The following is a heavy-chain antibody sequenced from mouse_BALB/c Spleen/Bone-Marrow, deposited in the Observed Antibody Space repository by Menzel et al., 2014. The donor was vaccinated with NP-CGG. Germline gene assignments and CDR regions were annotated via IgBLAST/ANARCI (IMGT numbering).Heavy chain of an antibody. CDR1: GYTFTDYT. CDR3: TRSRYGDY. V-gene: IGHV1-22*01. D-gene: IGHD2-14*01. CDR2: INPNIGGT. Sequence: EVKLMESGPELVKPGASVKISCKTSGYTFTDYTMHWVKQSHGKSLEWIGHINPNIGGTSYNQKFKGKATLTLDKSSSTAYKELRSLTSEDSAVYYCTRSRYGDYWGQGTTLTVSS. J-gene: IGHJ2*01.